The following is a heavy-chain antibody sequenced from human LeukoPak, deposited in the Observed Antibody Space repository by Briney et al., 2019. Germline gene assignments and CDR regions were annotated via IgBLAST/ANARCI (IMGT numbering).Heavy chain of an antibody. CDR2: IIPIFGTA. V-gene: IGHV1-69*01. D-gene: IGHD1-14*01. J-gene: IGHJ6*02. Sequence: ASVKVSCTASGGTFSSYAISWVRQAPGQGLEWMGGIIPIFGTANYAQKFQGRVTITADESTSTAYMELSSLRSEDTAVYYCASPANRVYGSYYGMDVWGQGTTVTVSS. CDR3: ASPANRVYGSYYGMDV. CDR1: GGTFSSYA.